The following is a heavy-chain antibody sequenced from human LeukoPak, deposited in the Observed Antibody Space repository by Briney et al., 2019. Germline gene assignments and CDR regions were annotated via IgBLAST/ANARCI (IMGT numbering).Heavy chain of an antibody. Sequence: SETLSLTCTVSGGSSSSYYWSWIRQPPGKGQEWIGYIYYSGSTNYNPSLKSRVTISVDTSKNQFSLKLSSVTAADTAVYYCARSVRDDILTGFDYWGQGTLVTVSS. D-gene: IGHD3-9*01. CDR3: ARSVRDDILTGFDY. CDR1: GGSSSSYY. V-gene: IGHV4-59*01. J-gene: IGHJ4*02. CDR2: IYYSGST.